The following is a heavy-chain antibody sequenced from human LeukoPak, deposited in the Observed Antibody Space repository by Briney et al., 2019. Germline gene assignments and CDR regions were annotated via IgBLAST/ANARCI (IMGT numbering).Heavy chain of an antibody. V-gene: IGHV3-11*01. CDR1: GFTFSDYY. D-gene: IGHD6-13*01. J-gene: IGHJ6*02. CDR3: AKLAAAGTGYYYYGMDV. CDR2: ISSSGSTI. Sequence: GGSLRLSCAASGFTFSDYYMSWIRQAPGKGLEWVSYISSSGSTIYYADSVKGRFTISRDNAKNSLYLQMNSLRAEDTALYYCAKLAAAGTGYYYYGMDVWGQGTTVTVSS.